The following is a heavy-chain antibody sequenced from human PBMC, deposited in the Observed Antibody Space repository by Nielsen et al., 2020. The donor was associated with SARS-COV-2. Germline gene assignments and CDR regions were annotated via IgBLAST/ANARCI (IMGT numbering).Heavy chain of an antibody. CDR1: GFTFDDYA. V-gene: IGHV3-9*01. Sequence: GGSLRLSCAASGFTFDDYAMHWVRQAPGKGLEWVSGISWNSGSIGYADSVKGRFTISRDNAKNSLYLQMNSLRAEDTALYYCAKLPGGFGELVDYWGQGPLVTVSS. CDR3: AKLPGGFGELVDY. D-gene: IGHD3-10*01. CDR2: ISWNSGSI. J-gene: IGHJ4*02.